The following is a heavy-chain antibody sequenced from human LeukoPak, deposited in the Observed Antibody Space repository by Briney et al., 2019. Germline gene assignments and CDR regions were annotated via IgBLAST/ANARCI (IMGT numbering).Heavy chain of an antibody. J-gene: IGHJ6*02. CDR1: GGSISSGGYY. D-gene: IGHD2-2*01. CDR3: ARDRIVVVPAATYYYGMDV. Sequence: SQTLSLTCTVSGGSISSGGYYWSWIRQHPGKGLEWIGYIYYSGSTYYNPSLKSRDTISVDTSKNQFSLKLSSVTAADTAVYYCARDRIVVVPAATYYYGMDVWGQGTTVTVSS. CDR2: IYYSGST. V-gene: IGHV4-31*03.